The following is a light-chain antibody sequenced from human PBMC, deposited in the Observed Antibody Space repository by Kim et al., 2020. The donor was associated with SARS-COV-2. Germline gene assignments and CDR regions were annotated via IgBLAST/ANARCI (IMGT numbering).Light chain of an antibody. CDR3: NSRDSNDNVV. CDR1: SLRSYY. V-gene: IGLV3-19*01. Sequence: SCELTQDPAVSVALGQTVRITCQGDSLRSYYATWYQQKPGQAPILVIYGKNNRPSGIPDRFSGSSSGNTASLTITGTQAGDEADYYCNSRDSNDNVVFGGGTKLTVL. CDR2: GKN. J-gene: IGLJ2*01.